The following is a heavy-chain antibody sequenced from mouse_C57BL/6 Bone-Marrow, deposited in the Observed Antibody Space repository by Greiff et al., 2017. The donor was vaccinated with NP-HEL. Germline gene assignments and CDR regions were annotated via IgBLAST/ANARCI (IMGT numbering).Heavy chain of an antibody. CDR3: ARHLNDYGSSYGYFDV. D-gene: IGHD1-1*01. Sequence: DVMLVESGGGLVQPGGSLKLSCAASGFTFSDYYMYWVRQTPEKRLEWVAYISNGGGSTYYPDTVKGRFTISRDNAKNTLYLQMSRLKSEDTAMYYCARHLNDYGSSYGYFDVWGTGTTVTVSS. CDR1: GFTFSDYY. V-gene: IGHV5-12*01. CDR2: ISNGGGST. J-gene: IGHJ1*03.